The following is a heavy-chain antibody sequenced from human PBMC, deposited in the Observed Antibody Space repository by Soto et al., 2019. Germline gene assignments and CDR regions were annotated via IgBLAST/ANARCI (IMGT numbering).Heavy chain of an antibody. Sequence: PGESLKISCKGSGYSFAGCWITWVRQKPGKVLEWMGRIDPSDSQTYYSPSFRGHVTISVTKSITTVFLQWSSLRASDTAMYYCARQIYDSDTGPNFQYYFDAWGQGTPVTVSS. CDR1: GYSFAGCW. V-gene: IGHV5-10-1*01. CDR3: ARQIYDSDTGPNFQYYFDA. D-gene: IGHD3-22*01. J-gene: IGHJ4*02. CDR2: IDPSDSQT.